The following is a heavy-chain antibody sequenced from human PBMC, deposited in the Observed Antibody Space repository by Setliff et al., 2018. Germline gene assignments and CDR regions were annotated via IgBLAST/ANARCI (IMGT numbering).Heavy chain of an antibody. CDR3: ARDNYYDSTQDAFDI. D-gene: IGHD3-22*01. V-gene: IGHV3-21*06. CDR2: ISSSGSYT. J-gene: IGHJ3*02. CDR1: GFTFRSYS. Sequence: GGSLGLSCAASGFTFRSYSMTWVRQAPGKGLEWVSGISSSGSYTYYAASVKGRFTISRDNANNSLFLQMDTLRPEDTAVYYCARDNYYDSTQDAFDIWGQGTMVTVSS.